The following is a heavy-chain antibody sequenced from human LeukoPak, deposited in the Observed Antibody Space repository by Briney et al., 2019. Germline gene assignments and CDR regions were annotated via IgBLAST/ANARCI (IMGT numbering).Heavy chain of an antibody. D-gene: IGHD2-15*01. CDR3: AREVSEGYCSGGSCIYFDY. V-gene: IGHV1-2*02. J-gene: IGHJ4*02. Sequence: VASVKVSCQASGYTFTGYYMHWVRQAPGQGLEWMGWINPNSGGTNYARKFQGRVTMTRDTSISTAYMELSRQRSDDTAVYYCAREVSEGYCSGGSCIYFDYWGQGTLVTVSS. CDR2: INPNSGGT. CDR1: GYTFTGYY.